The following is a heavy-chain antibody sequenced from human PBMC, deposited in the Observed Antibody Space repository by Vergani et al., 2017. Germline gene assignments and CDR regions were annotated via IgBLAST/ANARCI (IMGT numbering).Heavy chain of an antibody. V-gene: IGHV3-23*01. Sequence: EVQLLESGGGLVQPGGSLRLSCAASGFTFSSYAMSWVRQAPGKGLEWVSAISGSGGSTYYADSVKGRFTISRDNSKNTLYLQMNSLRAEDTAVYYCARDPPFGCSNYYYYMEVWGKGTTVTVSS. CDR2: ISGSGGST. CDR3: ARDPPFGCSNYYYYMEV. D-gene: IGHD6-19*01. J-gene: IGHJ6*03. CDR1: GFTFSSYA.